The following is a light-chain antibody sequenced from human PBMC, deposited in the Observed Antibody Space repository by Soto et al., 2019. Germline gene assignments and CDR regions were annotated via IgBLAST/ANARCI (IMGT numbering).Light chain of an antibody. CDR2: GAS. V-gene: IGKV3-15*01. CDR1: QSVTSN. J-gene: IGKJ1*01. CDR3: QQDDNWPPWT. Sequence: EIVMTQSPTPLSVSPGERATLSCRASQSVTSNLAWYQQKTGQAPRLLIYGASTRATGIPARFSGSGSGTEFTLTSSSLQSEDVAVYYCQQDDNWPPWTFGQGTKVDIK.